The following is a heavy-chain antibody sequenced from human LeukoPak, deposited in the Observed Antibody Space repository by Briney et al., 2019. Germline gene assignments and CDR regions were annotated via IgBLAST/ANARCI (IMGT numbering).Heavy chain of an antibody. CDR1: GFSFSDHG. D-gene: IGHD5/OR15-5a*01. J-gene: IGHJ4*02. CDR3: AKGKLVSTIECSPDY. CDR2: IWYDASNN. Sequence: PGRSLRLSCAASGFSFSDHGMHWVRQAPGKGLEWVAVIWYDASNNYYADSVKGRFTISRDNSKNMVYLQMNSLRAEDTAVYYCAKGKLVSTIECSPDYWGQGTLVTVSS. V-gene: IGHV3-33*06.